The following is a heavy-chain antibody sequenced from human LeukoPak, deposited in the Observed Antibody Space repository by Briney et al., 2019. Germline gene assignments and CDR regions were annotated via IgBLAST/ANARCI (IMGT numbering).Heavy chain of an antibody. CDR1: GFTFSSYS. J-gene: IGHJ4*02. CDR3: ARLDSGWLDY. Sequence: GGSLRLSCAASGFTFSSYSMNWVRQAPGKGLEWVSYISGSSSTIYYADSVKDRFTISRDNAKNSLYLQMNSLRAEDTAVYYCARLDSGWLDYWGQGTLVTVSS. V-gene: IGHV3-48*01. CDR2: ISGSSSTI. D-gene: IGHD6-19*01.